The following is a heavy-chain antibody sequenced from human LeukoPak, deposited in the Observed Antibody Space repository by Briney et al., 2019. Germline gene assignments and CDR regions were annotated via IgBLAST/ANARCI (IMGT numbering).Heavy chain of an antibody. J-gene: IGHJ4*02. CDR2: INSNSGGT. V-gene: IGHV1-2*06. CDR1: GYPFTGYY. CDR3: ARDLYGDYFDY. Sequence: ASVKVSCKASGYPFTGYYIHWVRQAPGQGLEWMGRINSNSGGTNYAQKFQGRVTMTRDTSISTAYMELSSLTSEDTAVYYCARDLYGDYFDYWGQGTLVTVSS. D-gene: IGHD3-16*01.